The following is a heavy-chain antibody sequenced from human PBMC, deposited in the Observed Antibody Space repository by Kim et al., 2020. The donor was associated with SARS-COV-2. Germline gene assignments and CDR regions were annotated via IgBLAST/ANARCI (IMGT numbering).Heavy chain of an antibody. CDR1: GFTVSSNY. J-gene: IGHJ2*01. CDR2: IYSGGST. V-gene: IGHV3-53*01. CDR3: ARGRGGYQLLLGWYFDL. Sequence: GGSLRLSCAASGFTVSSNYMSWVRQAPGKGLEWVSVIYSGGSTYYADSVKGRFTISRDNSKNTLYLQMNSLRAEDTAVYYCARGRGGYQLLLGWYFDLWGRGTLVTVSS. D-gene: IGHD2-2*01.